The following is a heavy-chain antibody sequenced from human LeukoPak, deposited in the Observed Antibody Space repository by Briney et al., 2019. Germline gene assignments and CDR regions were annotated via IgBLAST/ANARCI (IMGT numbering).Heavy chain of an antibody. Sequence: SETLSLTCALYGGSFSGYYWSWIRQPPGKGLEWIGEINHSGSTYYNPSLKSRVTISVDTSKNQFSLKLSSVTAADTAVYYCATQSDSYYFDYWGQGTLVTVSS. CDR1: GGSFSGYY. CDR3: ATQSDSYYFDY. CDR2: INHSGST. D-gene: IGHD6-6*01. V-gene: IGHV4-34*01. J-gene: IGHJ4*02.